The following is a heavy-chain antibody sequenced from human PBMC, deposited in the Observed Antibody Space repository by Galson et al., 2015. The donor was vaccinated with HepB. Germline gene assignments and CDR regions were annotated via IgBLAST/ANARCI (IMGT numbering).Heavy chain of an antibody. CDR3: ASLAGDRDHYYGMDV. V-gene: IGHV4-31*03. CDR2: IYYSGSP. Sequence: TLSLTCSVSGGSISRGNYYWSWIRQHPGKGLEWIAYIYYSGSPYYNPSLRSRLTISVDTSKNQFSLEMRSVTAADTAVYYCASLAGDRDHYYGMDVWGQGTTVTVSS. D-gene: IGHD7-27*01. J-gene: IGHJ6*02. CDR1: GGSISRGNYY.